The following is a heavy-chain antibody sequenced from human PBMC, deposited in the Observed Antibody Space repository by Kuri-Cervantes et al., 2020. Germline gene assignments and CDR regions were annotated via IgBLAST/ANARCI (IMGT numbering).Heavy chain of an antibody. CDR1: GFTFNSCG. J-gene: IGHJ2*01. D-gene: IGHD4-17*01. CDR2: ISYDGSNT. V-gene: IGHV3-30*03. Sequence: LSLTCAASGFTFNSCGMHWVRQAPGKGLEWVTVISYDGSNTYYADSVKGRFTISRDNAKNSLYLQMNSLRAEDTAVYYCARDVGGDYSIDWYFDLWGRGTLVTVSS. CDR3: ARDVGGDYSIDWYFDL.